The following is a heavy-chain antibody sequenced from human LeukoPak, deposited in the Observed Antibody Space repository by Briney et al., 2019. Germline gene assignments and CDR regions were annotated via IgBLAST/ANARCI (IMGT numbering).Heavy chain of an antibody. D-gene: IGHD3-22*01. CDR2: INPSGGST. CDR3: ARGPEARDLITTNKYFQH. J-gene: IGHJ1*01. CDR1: GYTFTSYY. Sequence: VASVKVSCKASGYTFTSYYMHWVRQAPGQGLEWMGIINPSGGSTSYAQKFQGRVTMTRDTSTSTVYMELSSLRSEDTAVYYCARGPEARDLITTNKYFQHWGQGTLVTVSS. V-gene: IGHV1-46*01.